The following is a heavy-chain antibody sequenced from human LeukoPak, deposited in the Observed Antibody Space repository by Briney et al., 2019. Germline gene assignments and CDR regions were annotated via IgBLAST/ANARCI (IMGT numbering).Heavy chain of an antibody. V-gene: IGHV3-30*18. J-gene: IGHJ3*02. D-gene: IGHD6-19*01. Sequence: PGGSLRLSCAASGFTFSSYGMHWVRQAPGKGLEWVAVISYDGSNKYYADSVKGRFTISRDNSKNTLYLQMNSLRAEDTAVYYCAKVIAVAGLDAFDIWGQGTMVTVSS. CDR1: GFTFSSYG. CDR3: AKVIAVAGLDAFDI. CDR2: ISYDGSNK.